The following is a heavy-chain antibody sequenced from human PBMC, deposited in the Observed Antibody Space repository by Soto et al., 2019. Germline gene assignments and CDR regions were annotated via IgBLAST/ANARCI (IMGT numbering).Heavy chain of an antibody. CDR1: GFTLSDHY. J-gene: IGHJ4*02. Sequence: PGGSLRLSCAGSGFTLSDHYIDWVRQAPGKGLEWVGRSRVKPQGYSTTYAASVKGRFTTSRDESKNSAYLQMNSLRDEDTAVYYCAREDILGTRSFDYWGQGALVTVSS. D-gene: IGHD1-26*01. CDR2: SRVKPQGYST. CDR3: AREDILGTRSFDY. V-gene: IGHV3-72*01.